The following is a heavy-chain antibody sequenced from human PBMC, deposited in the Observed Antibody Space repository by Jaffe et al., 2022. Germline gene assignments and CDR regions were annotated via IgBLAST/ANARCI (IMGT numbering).Heavy chain of an antibody. J-gene: IGHJ5*02. CDR3: ARATMVQGVIRGWFDP. CDR2: IYYSGST. Sequence: QVQLQESGPGLVKPSETLSLTCTVSGGSISSYYWSWIRQPPGKGLEWIGYIYYSGSTNYNPSLKSRVTISVDTSKNQFSLKLSSVTAADTAVYYCARATMVQGVIRGWFDPWGQGTLVTVSS. V-gene: IGHV4-59*01. CDR1: GGSISSYY. D-gene: IGHD3-10*01.